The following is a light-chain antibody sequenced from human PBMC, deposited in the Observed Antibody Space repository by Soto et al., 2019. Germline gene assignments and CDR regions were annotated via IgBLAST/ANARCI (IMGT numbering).Light chain of an antibody. CDR2: AVS. J-gene: IGKJ1*01. Sequence: EIVLTQSPGTLSLSPGERATLFCRASQSVSKYLGWYQQKPGQAPRLLIYAVSNRATGIPDRFSGSGSGTDFTLTIRRLEPEDFAVYYCQHYSSSPTTFGQGTKVEVK. CDR3: QHYSSSPTT. V-gene: IGKV3-20*01. CDR1: QSVSKY.